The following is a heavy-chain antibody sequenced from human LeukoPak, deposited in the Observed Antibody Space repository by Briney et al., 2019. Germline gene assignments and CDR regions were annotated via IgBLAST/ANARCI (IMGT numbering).Heavy chain of an antibody. V-gene: IGHV4-59*08. CDR2: IYYSGST. CDR1: GGSISSYY. J-gene: IGHJ3*02. CDR3: ARYYGDGGAFDI. D-gene: IGHD4-17*01. Sequence: PSETVSLTCTVSGGSISSYYWSWIRQPPGKGLEWIGYIYYSGSTNYNPSLKSRVTISVDTSKSQFSLKLSSVTAADTAVYYCARYYGDGGAFDIWGQGTMVTVSS.